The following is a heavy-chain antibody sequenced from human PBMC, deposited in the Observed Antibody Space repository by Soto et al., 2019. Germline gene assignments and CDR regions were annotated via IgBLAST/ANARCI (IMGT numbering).Heavy chain of an antibody. CDR2: IRSKANSYAT. CDR1: RFTFYGSA. D-gene: IGHD1-20*01. CDR3: TTMITGTTYYYYGMDV. Sequence: GGSRKLSCATHRFTFYGSAMHWVPKASGKGLEWVGRIRSKANSYATAYAASVKGRFTISRDDSKNTAYLQMNSLKTEDTAVYYCTTMITGTTYYYYGMDVWGQGT. V-gene: IGHV3-73*01. J-gene: IGHJ6*02.